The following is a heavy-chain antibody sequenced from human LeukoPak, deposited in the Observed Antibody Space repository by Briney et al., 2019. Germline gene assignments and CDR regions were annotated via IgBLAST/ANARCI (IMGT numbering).Heavy chain of an antibody. CDR2: ISGSGGST. CDR3: AKSMVRGVIPFDY. V-gene: IGHV3-23*01. D-gene: IGHD3-10*01. Sequence: GGSLRPSCAASGFTFSSYAMSWVRQAPGKGLEWVSAISGSGGSTYYADSVKGRFTISRDNSKNTLYLQMNSLRAEDTAVYYCAKSMVRGVIPFDYWGQGTLVTVSS. J-gene: IGHJ4*02. CDR1: GFTFSSYA.